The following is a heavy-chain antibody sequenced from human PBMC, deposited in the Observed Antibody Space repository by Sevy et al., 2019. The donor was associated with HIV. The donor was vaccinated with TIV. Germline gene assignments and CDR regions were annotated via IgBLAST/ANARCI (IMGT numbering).Heavy chain of an antibody. Sequence: GGSLRLSCAASGFTFSSYAMSWVRQAPGKGLEWVSAISGSGGSTYYADSVKGRFTISRDNSKNTLYLQMNSLRAEETAVYYCAKDRYYDSSGYLNYYYGMDVWGQGTTVTVSS. CDR1: GFTFSSYA. D-gene: IGHD3-22*01. CDR2: ISGSGGST. CDR3: AKDRYYDSSGYLNYYYGMDV. J-gene: IGHJ6*02. V-gene: IGHV3-23*01.